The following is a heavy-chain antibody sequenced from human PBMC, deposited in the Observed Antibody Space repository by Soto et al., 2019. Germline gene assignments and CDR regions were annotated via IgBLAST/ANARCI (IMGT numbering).Heavy chain of an antibody. CDR1: GGTFSSYA. CDR2: IIPIFGTA. Sequence: QVQLVQSGAEVKKPGSSVKVSCKASGGTFSSYAISWVRQAPGQGLEWMGGIIPIFGTANYAQKFQGRVTITADVSTSTAYMELSSLRSEDTAVYYCARDPLDYPNHWYFDLWGRGTLVTVSS. V-gene: IGHV1-69*01. D-gene: IGHD4-17*01. J-gene: IGHJ2*01. CDR3: ARDPLDYPNHWYFDL.